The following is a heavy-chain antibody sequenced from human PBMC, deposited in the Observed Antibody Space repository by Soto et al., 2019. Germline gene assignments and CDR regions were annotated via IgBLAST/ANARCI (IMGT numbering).Heavy chain of an antibody. CDR2: ISSSSSYT. V-gene: IGHV3-11*05. Sequence: GGSLRLSCAASGFTFSDYYMSWIRQAPGKGLEWVSYISSSSSYTNYADSVKGRFTISRGNAKNSLYLQMNSLRAEDTAVYYCARVPSCGGDCYSDYWGQGSLVTVSS. CDR3: ARVPSCGGDCYSDY. D-gene: IGHD2-21*02. CDR1: GFTFSDYY. J-gene: IGHJ4*02.